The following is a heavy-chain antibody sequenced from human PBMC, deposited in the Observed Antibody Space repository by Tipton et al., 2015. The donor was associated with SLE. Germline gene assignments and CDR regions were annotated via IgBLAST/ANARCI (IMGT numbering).Heavy chain of an antibody. J-gene: IGHJ4*02. CDR2: IYYSGST. CDR1: GGSISSSSYY. V-gene: IGHV4-39*07. D-gene: IGHD2-15*01. CDR3: ARAGGGYFDY. Sequence: LRLSCTVSGGSISSSSYYWGWIRQPPGKGLEWIGSIYYSGSTYYNPSLKSRVTISVDTSKNQFSLKLSSVTAADTAVYYCARAGGGYFDYWGQGTLVTVSS.